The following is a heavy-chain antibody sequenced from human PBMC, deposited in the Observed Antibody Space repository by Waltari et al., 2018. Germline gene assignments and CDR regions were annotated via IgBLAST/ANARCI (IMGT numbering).Heavy chain of an antibody. Sequence: QMQLLQSGTEVKKPGTSVRVSCKASGFTFTSFSLQWVRQSRGQGLEWIGWIVVGSGNTKYAQNFQERVTFTRDMSTSTAYMELKSLTSEDTAVYYCAAGLFGVFVQSFDPWGQGTLVTVSS. D-gene: IGHD3-3*01. J-gene: IGHJ5*02. CDR3: AAGLFGVFVQSFDP. V-gene: IGHV1-58*01. CDR1: GFTFTSFS. CDR2: IVVGSGNT.